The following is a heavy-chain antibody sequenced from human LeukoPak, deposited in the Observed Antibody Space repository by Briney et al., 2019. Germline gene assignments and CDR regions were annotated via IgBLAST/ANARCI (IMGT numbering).Heavy chain of an antibody. CDR2: INERATII. Sequence: GGSLRLSCAASGFTFSNYWMHWVRQAPGKGLEWVSRINERATIISYADSVKGRFTISRENARNTLYLQMNSLTAEDTAVHYCVRDLILVWTPGDDFDHWGQGTLVTVSS. D-gene: IGHD3-16*01. CDR1: GFTFSNYW. CDR3: VRDLILVWTPGDDFDH. V-gene: IGHV3-74*01. J-gene: IGHJ4*02.